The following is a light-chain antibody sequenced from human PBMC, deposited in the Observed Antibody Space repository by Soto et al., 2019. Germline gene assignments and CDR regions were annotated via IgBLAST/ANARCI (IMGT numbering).Light chain of an antibody. V-gene: IGKV1-6*01. J-gene: IGKJ1*01. CDR1: QDIRND. CDR3: LQDCNYPWT. Sequence: GDRGTITCRASQDIRNDLGWYQQRPGKAPKLLIHAVSTLQSGVPSRFSGSGSGADFTLTITSLQPEDSATYYCLQDCNYPWTFGQGTKVDIK. CDR2: AVS.